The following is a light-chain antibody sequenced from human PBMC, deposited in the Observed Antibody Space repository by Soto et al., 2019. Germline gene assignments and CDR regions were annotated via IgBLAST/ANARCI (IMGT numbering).Light chain of an antibody. Sequence: EIVLTQSPGTLSLSPGERATLSCRASQSVSSSYLAWYQQKPGQAPRLLIYGKSSCATGIPDRFSGSGSGTDFTLPISRLEPADFAVYFCQSYGSSPLLTFGPGTRLEMK. CDR3: QSYGSSPLLT. V-gene: IGKV3-20*01. J-gene: IGKJ5*01. CDR2: GKS. CDR1: QSVSSSY.